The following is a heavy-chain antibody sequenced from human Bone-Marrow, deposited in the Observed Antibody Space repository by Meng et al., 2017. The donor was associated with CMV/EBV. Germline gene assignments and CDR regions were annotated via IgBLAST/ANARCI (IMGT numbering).Heavy chain of an antibody. CDR3: ARGSLGHSTGTIPWGWFDP. V-gene: IGHV1-69*05. CDR1: GCTFSSYA. D-gene: IGHD1-7*01. Sequence: SVKVSCKASGCTFSSYAISWVRQAPGQGLEWMGGIIPIFGTANYAQKFQGRVTITTDESTSTAYMELSSLRSEDTAVYYCARGSLGHSTGTIPWGWFDPWGQGTLVTVSS. J-gene: IGHJ5*02. CDR2: IIPIFGTA.